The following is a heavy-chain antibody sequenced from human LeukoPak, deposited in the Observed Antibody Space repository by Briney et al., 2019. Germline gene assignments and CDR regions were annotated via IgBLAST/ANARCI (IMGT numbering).Heavy chain of an antibody. Sequence: GGSLRLSCAASGFTFSDYYMTWIRQALGKGLEWISYISSGGTIIYYADSVRGQFTISRDNAKKSLYLQMNSLRAEDTAVYYCARVQKGIAAAGTGGGWFEPWGQGTLVTVSA. CDR1: GFTFSDYY. CDR3: ARVQKGIAAAGTGGGWFEP. V-gene: IGHV3-11*01. D-gene: IGHD6-13*01. J-gene: IGHJ5*02. CDR2: ISSGGTII.